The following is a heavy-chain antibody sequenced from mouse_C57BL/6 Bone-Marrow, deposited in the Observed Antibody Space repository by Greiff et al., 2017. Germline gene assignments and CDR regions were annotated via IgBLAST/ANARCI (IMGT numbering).Heavy chain of an antibody. Sequence: EVQVVESGEGLVKPGGSLKLSCAASGFTFSSYAMSWVRQTPEKRLEWVAYISSGGDYIYYADTVKGRFTISRDNARNTLYLQMSSLKSEDTAMYYCTREVAITAVVGWRTWKAMDYWGQGTSVTVSS. V-gene: IGHV5-9-1*02. CDR3: TREVAITAVVGWRTWKAMDY. CDR2: ISSGGDYI. CDR1: GFTFSSYA. J-gene: IGHJ4*01. D-gene: IGHD1-1*01.